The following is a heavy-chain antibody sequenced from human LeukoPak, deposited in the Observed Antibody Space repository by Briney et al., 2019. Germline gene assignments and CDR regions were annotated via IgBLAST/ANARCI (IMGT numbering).Heavy chain of an antibody. Sequence: GGSLRLSCAASGFTLSAYWMHWVRQAPGRGLVWVSRIAPDGSRTDYADSVKGRFTISSDNAKNTLYLQLNSLRPEDTALYYCTMDTFGRRDYWGQGALVTVSS. V-gene: IGHV3-74*01. CDR3: TMDTFGRRDY. CDR2: IAPDGSRT. J-gene: IGHJ4*02. CDR1: GFTLSAYW. D-gene: IGHD5-18*01.